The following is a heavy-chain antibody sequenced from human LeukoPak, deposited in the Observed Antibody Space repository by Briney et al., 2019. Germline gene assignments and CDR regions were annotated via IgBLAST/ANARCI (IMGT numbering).Heavy chain of an antibody. Sequence: PGGSLRLSFAASGFTFSSYAMSWVRQAPGKGLEWVSAISGSGGSTYYADSVKGRFTISRDNSKNTLYLQMNSLRAEDTAVYYCAKWHYYDSSGYSRSALDYWGQGTLVTVSS. J-gene: IGHJ4*02. CDR2: ISGSGGST. D-gene: IGHD3-22*01. CDR1: GFTFSSYA. CDR3: AKWHYYDSSGYSRSALDY. V-gene: IGHV3-23*01.